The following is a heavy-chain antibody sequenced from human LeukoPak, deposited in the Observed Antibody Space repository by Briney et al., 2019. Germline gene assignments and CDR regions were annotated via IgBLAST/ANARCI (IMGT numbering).Heavy chain of an antibody. CDR2: IYYSGST. J-gene: IGHJ4*02. CDR3: ARWRTATFDY. Sequence: SETLSLTCTVSGGSISSSSYYWGWIRQPPGEGLEWIGSIYYSGSTYYNPSLKSRVTISVDTSKNQFSLKLSSVTAADTAVYYCARWRTATFDYWGQGILVTVSS. V-gene: IGHV4-39*01. CDR1: GGSISSSSYY. D-gene: IGHD1-14*01.